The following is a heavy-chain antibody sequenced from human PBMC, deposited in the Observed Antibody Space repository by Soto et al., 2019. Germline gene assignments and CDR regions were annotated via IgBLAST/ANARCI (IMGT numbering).Heavy chain of an antibody. Sequence: ASVKVSCKASGYTFTGYYMHCVRQAPGQGLEWMGWINPNSGGTNYAQKFQGWATMTRDTSISTAYMELSRLRSDDTAVYYCARADKITTSSDSPPPRPYYGMDVWGQGTTVTVSS. V-gene: IGHV1-2*04. CDR1: GYTFTGYY. CDR2: INPNSGGT. J-gene: IGHJ6*02. CDR3: ARADKITTSSDSPPPRPYYGMDV. D-gene: IGHD3-22*01.